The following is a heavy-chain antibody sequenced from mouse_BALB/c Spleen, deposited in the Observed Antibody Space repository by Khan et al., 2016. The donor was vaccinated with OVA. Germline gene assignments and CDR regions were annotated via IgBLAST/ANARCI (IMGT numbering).Heavy chain of an antibody. CDR2: INYSGGT. Sequence: EVQLQESGPGLVKPSQSLSLTCTVTGFSITSDYAWYWIRQFPGNKLGWVGYINYSGGTSYLPSLKSRISITRDTTKNQFFLQLNSVTTEDSAKYYDARWFAYWGQGTLVTVS. V-gene: IGHV3-2*02. CDR1: GFSITSDYA. CDR3: ARWFAY. J-gene: IGHJ3*01.